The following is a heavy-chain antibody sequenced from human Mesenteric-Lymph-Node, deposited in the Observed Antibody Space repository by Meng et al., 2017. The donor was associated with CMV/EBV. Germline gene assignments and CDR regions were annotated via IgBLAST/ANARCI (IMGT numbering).Heavy chain of an antibody. V-gene: IGHV1-2*06. Sequence: CKASGYTFTGYYMHWVRQAPGQGLEWMGRINPNSGGTNYAQKFQGRVTMTRDTSISTAYMELSRLRSEDTAVYYCARARTWLGINYWGQGTLVTVSS. CDR1: GYTFTGYY. CDR2: INPNSGGT. D-gene: IGHD6-19*01. CDR3: ARARTWLGINY. J-gene: IGHJ4*02.